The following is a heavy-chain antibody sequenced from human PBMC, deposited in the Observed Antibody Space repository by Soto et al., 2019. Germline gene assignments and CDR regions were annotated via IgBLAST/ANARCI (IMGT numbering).Heavy chain of an antibody. CDR3: AKDLLRDYYYYYMDV. V-gene: IGHV3-9*01. D-gene: IGHD3-22*01. CDR1: GFTFDDYA. J-gene: IGHJ6*03. CDR2: ISWNSGSI. Sequence: PGGSLILSCAAAGFTFDDYAMHWVRKAPGKGLEWVSGISWNSGSIGYADSVKGRFTISRDNAKNSLYLQMNSLRAEDTALYYCAKDLLRDYYYYYMDVWGKGTTVTVSS.